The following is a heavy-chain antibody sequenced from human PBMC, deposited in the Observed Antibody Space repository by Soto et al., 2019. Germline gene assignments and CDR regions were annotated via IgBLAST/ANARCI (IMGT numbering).Heavy chain of an antibody. Sequence: ASVKVSCKASGYTFTSYYMHWVRQAPGQGLEWMGIINPSGGSTSYAQKFQGRVTMTRDTSTSTVYMELSSLRSEDTAVYYCARSPGILYYYDSRGYNWFDPWGQGTLVTVSS. D-gene: IGHD3-22*01. J-gene: IGHJ5*02. CDR3: ARSPGILYYYDSRGYNWFDP. CDR2: INPSGGST. V-gene: IGHV1-46*01. CDR1: GYTFTSYY.